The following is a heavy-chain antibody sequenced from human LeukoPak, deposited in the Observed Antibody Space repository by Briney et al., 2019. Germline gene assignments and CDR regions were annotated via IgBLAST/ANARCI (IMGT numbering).Heavy chain of an antibody. J-gene: IGHJ4*02. V-gene: IGHV4-34*01. D-gene: IGHD6-13*01. Sequence: PSETLSLTCAVYGGSFSGYYWSWIRQPPGKGLEWIGEINHSGSTNYNPSLKSRVTISVDTSKNQFSLKLSSVTAADTAVYYCARPSGVAASGLDYWGQGTLVTVSS. CDR2: INHSGST. CDR3: ARPSGVAASGLDY. CDR1: GGSFSGYY.